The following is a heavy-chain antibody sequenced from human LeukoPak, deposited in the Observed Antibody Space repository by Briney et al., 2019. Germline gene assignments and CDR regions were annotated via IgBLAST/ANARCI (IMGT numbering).Heavy chain of an antibody. D-gene: IGHD3-3*01. J-gene: IGHJ3*02. CDR1: GFTFGDYA. Sequence: GGSLRLSCTASGFTFGDYAMNWVRQAPGKGLEWVGFIRGRADGGTTEYAASVKGRFTISRDDSKSIAYLQMNSLKIEDTAVYYCTRAIRGVGAFDIWGQGTMVTVSS. CDR3: TRAIRGVGAFDI. V-gene: IGHV3-49*04. CDR2: IRGRADGGTT.